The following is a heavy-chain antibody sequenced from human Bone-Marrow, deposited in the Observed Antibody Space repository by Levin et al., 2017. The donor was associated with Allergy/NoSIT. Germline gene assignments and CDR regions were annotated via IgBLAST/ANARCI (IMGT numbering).Heavy chain of an antibody. CDR2: ISAYNGHT. J-gene: IGHJ4*02. V-gene: IGHV1-18*01. D-gene: IGHD3-3*01. CDR1: GYTFTSYG. Sequence: PGESLKISCETSGYTFTSYGTNWVRQAPGQGLEWVGWISAYNGHTSSAENLQDRVTLTTDTTTKTAYMELRSLTFDDTAVYYCARGGAIFGAAPMTGYWGQGTRVTVSS. CDR3: ARGGAIFGAAPMTGY.